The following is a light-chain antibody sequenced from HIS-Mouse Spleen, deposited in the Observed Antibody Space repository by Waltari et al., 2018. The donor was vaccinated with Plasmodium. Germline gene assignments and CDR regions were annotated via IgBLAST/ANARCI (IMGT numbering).Light chain of an antibody. V-gene: IGKV3-11*01. CDR2: DAS. Sequence: EIVMTQSPAPLSVSPGERATLSCRASQSVSSYLAWYQQKPGQAPRLLIYDASNRATGIPARFSGSGSGTDFTLTISSLEPEDFAVYYCQQRSNWPITFGQGTRLEIK. J-gene: IGKJ5*01. CDR1: QSVSSY. CDR3: QQRSNWPIT.